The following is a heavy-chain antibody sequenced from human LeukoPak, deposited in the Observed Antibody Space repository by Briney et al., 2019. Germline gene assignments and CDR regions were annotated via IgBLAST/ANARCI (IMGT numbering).Heavy chain of an antibody. CDR3: ARGNYGDYDLDFDY. CDR2: IYYSGST. V-gene: IGHV4-59*01. CDR1: GGSISSYY. D-gene: IGHD4-17*01. Sequence: SETLSLTCTVSGGSISSYYWSWIRQPPGKGLEWIGYIYYSGSTNYNPSLKSRVTISVDTSKNQFSLKLSSVTAADTAVYYCARGNYGDYDLDFDYWGQGTLVTVSS. J-gene: IGHJ4*02.